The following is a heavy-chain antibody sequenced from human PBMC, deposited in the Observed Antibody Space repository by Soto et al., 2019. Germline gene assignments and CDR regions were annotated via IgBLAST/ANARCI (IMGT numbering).Heavy chain of an antibody. CDR3: ASPSFYCSSTSCYGSAFDI. CDR2: IYPGDSDT. Sequence: GESLKISCKGSGYSFTSYWIGWVRQMPGKGLEWMGIIYPGDSDTRYSPSFQGQVTISADKSISTAYLQWSSLKASDTAMYYCASPSFYCSSTSCYGSAFDIWGKGTMVTASS. J-gene: IGHJ3*02. CDR1: GYSFTSYW. V-gene: IGHV5-51*01. D-gene: IGHD2-2*01.